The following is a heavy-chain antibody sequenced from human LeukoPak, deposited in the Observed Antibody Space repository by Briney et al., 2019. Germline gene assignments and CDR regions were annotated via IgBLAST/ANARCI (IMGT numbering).Heavy chain of an antibody. D-gene: IGHD2-15*01. J-gene: IGHJ4*02. CDR1: GFTLSTYA. Sequence: QPGGSLRLSCAASGFTLSTYAMTWVRLAPGKGLEWVSGITGSGGSTYYADSVKGRFTISRDNSKNTLYLQMNSLRAEDTAIYYCAKDWGYWGQGTLVTVSS. CDR2: ITGSGGST. V-gene: IGHV3-23*01. CDR3: AKDWGY.